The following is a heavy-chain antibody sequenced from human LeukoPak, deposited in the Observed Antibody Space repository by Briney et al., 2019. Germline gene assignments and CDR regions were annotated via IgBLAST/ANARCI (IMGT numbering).Heavy chain of an antibody. D-gene: IGHD6-13*01. CDR3: ARRRIADFADAFDV. Sequence: GEALKISFKGSGCTFTSYWIGWVRQLPGKGVEWMGMIYPGDSRTEYSPSFQGQVTFSADKSIPTAYLQWSSLKASDTAMYYCARRRIADFADAFDVWGQGTMVTVSS. V-gene: IGHV5-51*01. CDR2: IYPGDSRT. J-gene: IGHJ3*01. CDR1: GCTFTSYW.